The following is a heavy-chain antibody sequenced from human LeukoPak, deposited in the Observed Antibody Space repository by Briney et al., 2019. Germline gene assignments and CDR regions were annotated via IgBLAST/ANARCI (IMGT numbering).Heavy chain of an antibody. D-gene: IGHD3-9*01. Sequence: PGGSLRLSCAASGFTFSGYGMHWVRQAPGKGLEWVAFIRYDGSNKYYADSVKGRFTISRDNSKNTLYLQMNSLRAEDTAVYYCAKERYPDYDILTGLDYWGQGTLVTVSS. CDR3: AKERYPDYDILTGLDY. CDR2: IRYDGSNK. V-gene: IGHV3-30*02. J-gene: IGHJ4*02. CDR1: GFTFSGYG.